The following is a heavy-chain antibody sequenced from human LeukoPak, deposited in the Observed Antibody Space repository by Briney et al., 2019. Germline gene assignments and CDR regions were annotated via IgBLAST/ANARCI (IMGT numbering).Heavy chain of an antibody. J-gene: IGHJ3*02. CDR1: GGTFSSYA. Sequence: SVKVSXKASGGTFSSYAISWVRQAPGQGLEWMGGIIPIFGTANYAQKFQGRVTITTDESTSTAYMELSSLRSEDTAVYYCASLYSSGWLSDAFDIWGQATMVTVSS. CDR3: ASLYSSGWLSDAFDI. V-gene: IGHV1-69*05. D-gene: IGHD6-19*01. CDR2: IIPIFGTA.